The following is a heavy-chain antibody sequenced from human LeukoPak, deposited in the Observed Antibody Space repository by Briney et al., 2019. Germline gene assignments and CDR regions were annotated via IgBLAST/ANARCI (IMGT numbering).Heavy chain of an antibody. J-gene: IGHJ4*02. CDR2: IHPSGGGT. CDR1: GYTFTGFY. D-gene: IGHD5-18*01. Sequence: ASVKVSCKASGYTFTGFYMHWVRQAPGQGLEWMGVIHPSGGGTNQAPKFQGRVTMTRDTSTATVFMELSSLTSEDTATYYCARMEMDPAMVTNYFDYWGQGTLVTVSS. CDR3: ARMEMDPAMVTNYFDY. V-gene: IGHV1-46*01.